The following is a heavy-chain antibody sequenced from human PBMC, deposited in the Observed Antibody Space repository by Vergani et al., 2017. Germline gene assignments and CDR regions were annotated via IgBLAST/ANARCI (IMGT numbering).Heavy chain of an antibody. V-gene: IGHV3-21*01. CDR1: GFTFSSYS. J-gene: IGHJ3*02. D-gene: IGHD6-6*01. CDR2: ISSSSSYI. Sequence: EVQLVESGGGLVKPGGSLRLSCAASGFTFSSYSMNWVRQAPGKGLEWVSSISSSSSYIYYADSVKGRFTISRDNAKNSLYLQMNSLRAEDTAVYYCAKDRGWSSSREFDIWGQGTMVTVSS. CDR3: AKDRGWSSSREFDI.